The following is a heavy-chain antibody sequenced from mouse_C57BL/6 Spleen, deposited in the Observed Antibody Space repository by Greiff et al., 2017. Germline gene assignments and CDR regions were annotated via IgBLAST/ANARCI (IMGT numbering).Heavy chain of an antibody. CDR2: IYPGDGDT. D-gene: IGHD4-1*01. Sequence: VKLVESGPELVKPGASVKISCKASGYAFSSSWMNWVKQRPGKGLEWIGRIYPGDGDTNYNGKFKGKATLTADKSSSTAYMQLSSLTSEDSAVYFCARMGRGYYFDYWGQGTTLTVSS. V-gene: IGHV1-82*01. CDR1: GYAFSSSW. CDR3: ARMGRGYYFDY. J-gene: IGHJ2*01.